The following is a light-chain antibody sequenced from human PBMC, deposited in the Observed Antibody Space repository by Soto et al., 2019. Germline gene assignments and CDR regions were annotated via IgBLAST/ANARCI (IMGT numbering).Light chain of an antibody. Sequence: QSVLTQPPSASGSPGQAVTISCTGTSSDIGGYDFVSWYQVRPGEAPQLIIYNVNGRPSGVPRRFSGSKSGNTASLTVSGLQAVDEAYYYCSFYSETKLCVFGTGTKVTVL. J-gene: IGLJ1*01. CDR3: SFYSETKLCV. CDR1: SSDIGGYDF. V-gene: IGLV2-8*01. CDR2: NVN.